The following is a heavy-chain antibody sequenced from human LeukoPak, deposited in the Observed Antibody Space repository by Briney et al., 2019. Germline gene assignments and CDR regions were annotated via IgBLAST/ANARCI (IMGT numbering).Heavy chain of an antibody. CDR2: INPNSGGT. V-gene: IGHV1-2*06. Sequence: GASVKVSCKASGYTFTGYYMHWVRQAPGQGLEWMGRINPNSGGTNYAQKFQGRVTMTRDTSTSTAYMELSRLRSDDTAVYYCARADSSGWYQNDYWGQGTLVTVSS. D-gene: IGHD6-19*01. CDR1: GYTFTGYY. CDR3: ARADSSGWYQNDY. J-gene: IGHJ4*02.